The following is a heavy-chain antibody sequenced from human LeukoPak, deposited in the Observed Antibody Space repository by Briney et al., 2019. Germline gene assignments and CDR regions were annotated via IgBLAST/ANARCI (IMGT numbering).Heavy chain of an antibody. CDR2: FYYSGST. D-gene: IGHD4-17*01. J-gene: IGHJ3*02. V-gene: IGHV4-30-4*08. CDR1: GVSMSSGAFY. CDR3: ARAFPFDDYGDPDTFDI. Sequence: SQTLSLTCTVSGVSMSSGAFYWSWIRQHPGKGLEWIGYFYYSGSTYYKPSLKSRVTISVDRSKNQFSLKLTSVTAADTAVYYCARAFPFDDYGDPDTFDIWGQGTMVTVSS.